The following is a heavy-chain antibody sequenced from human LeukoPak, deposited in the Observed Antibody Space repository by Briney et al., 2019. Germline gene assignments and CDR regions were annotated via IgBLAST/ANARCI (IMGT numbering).Heavy chain of an antibody. CDR2: IYYSGST. Sequence: SQTLSLTCTVSGGSISSGGYYWSWIRQHPGKGLEWIGYIYYSGSTYYNPSLKSRVTISVDTSKNQFSLKLSSVTAADTAVYYCAREYCSSTSCYEDYWGQGTLVTVSS. CDR3: AREYCSSTSCYEDY. CDR1: GGSISSGGYY. D-gene: IGHD2-2*01. V-gene: IGHV4-30-4*08. J-gene: IGHJ4*02.